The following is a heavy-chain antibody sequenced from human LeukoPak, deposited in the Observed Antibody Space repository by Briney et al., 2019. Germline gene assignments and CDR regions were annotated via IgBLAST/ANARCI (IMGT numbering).Heavy chain of an antibody. Sequence: SQTLSLTCTVSGGSISSGGYYWSWIRQHPGKGLEWIGYIYYSGSTYYNPSLKSRVTISVDTSKNQFSLKLSSVTAADTAVYYCARDPATVVTPNYFDYWGQGTLVTVSS. CDR3: ARDPATVVTPNYFDY. CDR1: GGSISSGGYY. D-gene: IGHD4-23*01. CDR2: IYYSGST. V-gene: IGHV4-31*03. J-gene: IGHJ4*02.